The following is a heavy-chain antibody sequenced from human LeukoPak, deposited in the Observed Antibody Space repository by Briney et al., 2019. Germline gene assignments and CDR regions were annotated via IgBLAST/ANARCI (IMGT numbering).Heavy chain of an antibody. J-gene: IGHJ5*02. CDR1: GFTFSSYG. V-gene: IGHV3-30*18. CDR2: VSYDGSNE. CDR3: AKISTVDTAMA. Sequence: PGGSLRLSCAASGFTFSSYGMHWVRQAPGKGLEWVAVVSYDGSNEYHADSVKGRFTISRDNSKNTLYLQMNSLRAEDTAVYYCAKISTVDTAMAWGQGTLVTVSS. D-gene: IGHD5-18*01.